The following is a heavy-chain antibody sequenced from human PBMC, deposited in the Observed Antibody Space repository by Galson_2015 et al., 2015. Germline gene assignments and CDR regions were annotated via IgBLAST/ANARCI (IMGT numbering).Heavy chain of an antibody. CDR2: TYYRSKWYN. Sequence: CAISGDSVSSNSAAWNWIRQSPSRGLEWLGRTYYRSKWYNDYAVSVKSRITINPDTSKNQFSLQLSSVTPEDTAVYYCARGYEQLEYYYYGMDVWGQGTTVTVSS. J-gene: IGHJ6*02. CDR1: GDSVSSNSAA. CDR3: ARGYEQLEYYYYGMDV. V-gene: IGHV6-1*01. D-gene: IGHD6-13*01.